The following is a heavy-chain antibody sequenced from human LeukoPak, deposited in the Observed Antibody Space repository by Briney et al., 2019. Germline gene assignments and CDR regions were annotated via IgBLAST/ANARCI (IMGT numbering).Heavy chain of an antibody. CDR2: IRYDGSNK. CDR1: GFTFSSYG. J-gene: IGHJ6*02. D-gene: IGHD3-10*01. Sequence: PGGSLRLSCAASGFTFSSYGMHWVRQAPGKGLEWVAFIRYDGSNKYYADSVKGRFTISRDNSKNTLYLQMNSLRAEDTAVYYCAKSINYYGSGSYYNTDYYYYGMDVWGQGTTATVSS. CDR3: AKSINYYGSGSYYNTDYYYYGMDV. V-gene: IGHV3-30*02.